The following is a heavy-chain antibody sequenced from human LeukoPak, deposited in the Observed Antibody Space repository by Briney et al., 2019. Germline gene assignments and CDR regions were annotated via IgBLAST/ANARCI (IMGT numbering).Heavy chain of an antibody. CDR2: INPNSGGT. CDR3: ARDLSDKYYYYYYMDV. J-gene: IGHJ6*03. D-gene: IGHD2/OR15-2a*01. CDR1: GYSFTGYY. Sequence: ASVKVSCKASGYSFTGYYMHWVRQAPGQGLEWMGWINPNSGGTKYAQKFQGRVTMTRDTSISTAYMELSRLRSDDTAVYYCARDLSDKYYYYYYMDVWGKGTTVTVSS. V-gene: IGHV1-2*02.